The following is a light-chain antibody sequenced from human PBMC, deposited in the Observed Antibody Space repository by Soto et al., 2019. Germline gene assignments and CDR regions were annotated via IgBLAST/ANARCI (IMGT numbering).Light chain of an antibody. J-gene: IGKJ2*01. V-gene: IGKV1-5*01. CDR1: QSMSTW. CDR3: QQYSSPSRYT. Sequence: DIQMTQSPSTLSASVGDRVTITCRASQSMSTWLAWYQQKPGKAPNLLIFDASSLESGVPSRFSGSGSGTQFTLTISSLQPDDFATYYCQQYSSPSRYTFGQGTKLEIK. CDR2: DAS.